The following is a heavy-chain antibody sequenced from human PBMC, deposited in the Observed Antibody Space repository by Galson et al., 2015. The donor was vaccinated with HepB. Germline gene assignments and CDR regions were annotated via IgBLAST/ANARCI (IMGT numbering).Heavy chain of an antibody. J-gene: IGHJ4*02. CDR3: TGDEKRRAFGVAAR. CDR2: ISSTSWSI. Sequence: LRLSCAASGSPFSSHAMSWVRQAPGKGLEWVSSISSTSWSIYYADSVKGRFTISRDNAKNSLYLQMNSLRVEDTAVYYCTGDEKRRAFGVAARWGQGTLVTVSS. D-gene: IGHD3-3*01. CDR1: GSPFSSHA. V-gene: IGHV3-21*01.